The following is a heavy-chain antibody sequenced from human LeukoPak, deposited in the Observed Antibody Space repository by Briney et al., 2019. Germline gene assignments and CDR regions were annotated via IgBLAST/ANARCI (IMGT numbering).Heavy chain of an antibody. CDR3: AKDLPTCSSTSCFAFDY. J-gene: IGHJ4*02. D-gene: IGHD2-2*01. V-gene: IGHV3-23*01. CDR1: GFIFSSYA. Sequence: GGSLRLSCAASGFIFSSYAMRWVRQAPGKGLEWVSAISGSGGSTYYADSVKGRFTISGDNSKNTLYLQMNSLRAEDTAVYYCAKDLPTCSSTSCFAFDYWGQGTLVTVSS. CDR2: ISGSGGST.